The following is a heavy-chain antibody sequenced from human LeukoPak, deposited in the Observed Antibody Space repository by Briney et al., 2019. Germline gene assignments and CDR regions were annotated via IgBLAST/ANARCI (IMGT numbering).Heavy chain of an antibody. D-gene: IGHD6-13*01. V-gene: IGHV3-23*01. CDR2: ISANGGGT. CDR3: AKGSSPFDY. J-gene: IGHJ4*02. CDR1: GFTFSNYA. Sequence: GGSLRLSCAASGFTFSNYAMRWVRQAPGKGQEWVSAISANGGGTYYEDSVKGRFTISRDNSKNTLDLQMNSLRAEDTAVYYCAKGSSPFDYWGQGTLVTVSS.